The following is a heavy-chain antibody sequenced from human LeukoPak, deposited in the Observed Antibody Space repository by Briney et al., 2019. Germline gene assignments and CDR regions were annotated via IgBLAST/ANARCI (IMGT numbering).Heavy chain of an antibody. J-gene: IGHJ3*02. D-gene: IGHD2/OR15-2a*01. Sequence: PSQTLSLTCTVSGGSISSGSYYWSWIRQPAGKGLEWIGRIYTSGSTNYNPSLKSRVTISVDTSKNQFSLKLSSVTAADTAVYYCARASMRTGDDAFDIWGQGTMVTVSS. CDR3: ARASMRTGDDAFDI. V-gene: IGHV4-61*02. CDR2: IYTSGST. CDR1: GGSISSGSYY.